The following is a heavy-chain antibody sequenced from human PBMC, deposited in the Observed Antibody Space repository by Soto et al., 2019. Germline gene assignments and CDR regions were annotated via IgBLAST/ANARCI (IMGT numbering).Heavy chain of an antibody. J-gene: IGHJ5*02. D-gene: IGHD3-22*01. CDR3: ARDRKDSGYYTNWLDP. CDR1: GGTFGSDA. V-gene: IGHV1-69*06. CDR2: IIPIFGTT. Sequence: ASVKVSCKASGGTFGSDAITWVRQAPGQGLGWVGRIIPIFGTTNYAQNLQGRVTISADKSTLTSYMELHSLTSDDTALYYCARDRKDSGYYTNWLDPWGQGTQVPVSS.